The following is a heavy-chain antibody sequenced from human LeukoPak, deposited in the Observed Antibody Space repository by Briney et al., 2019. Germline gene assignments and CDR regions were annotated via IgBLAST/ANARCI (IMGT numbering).Heavy chain of an antibody. Sequence: GGSLRLSCAASGFTFSSYAMSWVRQAPGKGLEWVSAISGSGGSTYYADSVKGRFTISRDNSKNTLYLQMNSLRAEDTAVYYCAKVLVVTTIVFRAFDIWGQGTMVTVSS. CDR3: AKVLVVTTIVFRAFDI. V-gene: IGHV3-23*01. CDR2: ISGSGGST. D-gene: IGHD3-22*01. J-gene: IGHJ3*02. CDR1: GFTFSSYA.